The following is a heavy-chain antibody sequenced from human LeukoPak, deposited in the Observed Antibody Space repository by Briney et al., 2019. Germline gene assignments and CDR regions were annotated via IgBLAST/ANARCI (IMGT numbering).Heavy chain of an antibody. J-gene: IGHJ6*03. CDR2: ISWNNGSI. CDR1: GFTFNDYA. V-gene: IGHV3-9*03. Sequence: TGGSLRLSCAASGFTFNDYAMHWVRQAPGKGLEWVSGISWNNGSIGYADSVKGRFTISRDNAKNSLYLQMNSLRAEDMAFEYCAKGGPRVYYYMAVWGKGTTVTVSS. CDR3: AKGGPRVYYYMAV. D-gene: IGHD3-10*01.